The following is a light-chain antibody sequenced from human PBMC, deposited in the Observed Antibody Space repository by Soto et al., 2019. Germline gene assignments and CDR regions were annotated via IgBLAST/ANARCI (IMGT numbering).Light chain of an antibody. CDR1: QSVSRSTS. CDR3: QQYGDSPLT. CDR2: GAS. Sequence: EIVLTQSPGTLSLSPGERATLSCRASQSVSRSTSLAWYQEKTGQAPRLLIYGASSRAVGVPDRFSGSGSGTDFTLTISRLEPDDFALYYCQQYGDSPLTFGARTKVE. J-gene: IGKJ4*01. V-gene: IGKV3-20*01.